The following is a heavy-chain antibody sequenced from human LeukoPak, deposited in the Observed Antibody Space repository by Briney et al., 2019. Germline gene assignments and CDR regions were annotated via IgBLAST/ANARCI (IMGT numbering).Heavy chain of an antibody. CDR1: GYTFTGYY. V-gene: IGHV1-2*04. Sequence: ASVKVSCKASGYTFTGYYMHWVRQAPGQGLEWMGWINPNSGGTNYAQKFQGWVTMTRDTSISTAYMELSRLRSDDTAVYYCATVIKMTTVTYFDYWGQGTLVTVSS. CDR3: ATVIKMTTVTYFDY. CDR2: INPNSGGT. D-gene: IGHD4-17*01. J-gene: IGHJ4*02.